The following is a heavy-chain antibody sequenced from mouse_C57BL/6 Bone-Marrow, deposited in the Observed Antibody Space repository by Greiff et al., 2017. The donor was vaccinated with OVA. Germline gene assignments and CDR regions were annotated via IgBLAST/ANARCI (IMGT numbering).Heavy chain of an antibody. D-gene: IGHD2-12*01. CDR3: ARNYYSYFDY. Sequence: EVMLVESGGGLVKPGGSLKLSCAASGFTFSDYGMHWVRQAPEKGLEWVAYISSGSSTIYYAATVKGRFTISRDNAKNTLFLQMTSLRSEDTAMYYCARNYYSYFDYWGQGTTLTVSS. J-gene: IGHJ2*01. CDR2: ISSGSSTI. CDR1: GFTFSDYG. V-gene: IGHV5-17*01.